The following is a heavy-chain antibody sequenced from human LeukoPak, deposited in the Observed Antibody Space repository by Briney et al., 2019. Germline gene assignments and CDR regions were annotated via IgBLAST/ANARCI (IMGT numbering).Heavy chain of an antibody. D-gene: IGHD1-26*01. Sequence: PGGSLRLSCAASGFTFSSYAMSWIRQPPGKGLEWIGYIYYSGSTNYNPSLKSRVTISVDTSKNQFSLKLSSVTAADTAVYYCARGWDLGFFDYWGQGTLVTVSS. CDR3: ARGWDLGFFDY. CDR1: GFTFSSYA. V-gene: IGHV4-59*01. J-gene: IGHJ4*02. CDR2: IYYSGST.